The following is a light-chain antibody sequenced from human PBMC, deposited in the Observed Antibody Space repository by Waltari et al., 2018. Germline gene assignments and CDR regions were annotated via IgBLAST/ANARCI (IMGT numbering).Light chain of an antibody. CDR3: AAWDDTLNGPV. J-gene: IGLJ2*01. Sequence: QSGLTQPPSASGTPGQRVTISCSGSNSNIGDNPFTWYQMLPGTAPKLLIYTNYQRPSGVPDRFSASKSGTSASLAITGLQSEDEALYYCAAWDDTLNGPVFGGGTQVTVL. CDR2: TNY. V-gene: IGLV1-44*01. CDR1: NSNIGDNP.